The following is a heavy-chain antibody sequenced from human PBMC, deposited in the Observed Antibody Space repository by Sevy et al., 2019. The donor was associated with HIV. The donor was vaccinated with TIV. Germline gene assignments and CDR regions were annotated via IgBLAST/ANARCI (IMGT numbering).Heavy chain of an antibody. V-gene: IGHV1-2*02. Sequence: ASVKVSCEASGYTFTSYGIIWVRQAPGQGLEWMGWINPNSGGTNYAQKFQGRVTMTRDTSISTAYMELSRLRSDDTAVYYCARSALGGDYDSSGYLDAFDIWGQGTMVTVSS. J-gene: IGHJ3*02. CDR2: INPNSGGT. CDR3: ARSALGGDYDSSGYLDAFDI. D-gene: IGHD3-22*01. CDR1: GYTFTSYG.